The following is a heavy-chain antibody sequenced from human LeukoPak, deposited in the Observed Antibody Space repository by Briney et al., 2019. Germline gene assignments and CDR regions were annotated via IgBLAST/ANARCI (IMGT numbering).Heavy chain of an antibody. CDR1: GYTFTSYG. J-gene: IGHJ6*02. CDR2: ISAYNGNT. CDR3: ARSKIPYSSSWYVGDYYYGMDV. D-gene: IGHD6-13*01. Sequence: ASVKVSCKASGYTFTSYGISWVRQAPGQGLEWMGWISAYNGNTNYAQKLQGRVTMTTDTSTSTAYMELRSLRSDDTAVCYCARSKIPYSSSWYVGDYYYGMDVWGQGTTVTVSS. V-gene: IGHV1-18*01.